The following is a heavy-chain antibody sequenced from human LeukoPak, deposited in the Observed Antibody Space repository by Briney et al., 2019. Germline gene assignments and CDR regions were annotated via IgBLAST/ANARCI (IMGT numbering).Heavy chain of an antibody. Sequence: SETLSLTCAVYGGSFSGYYWSWIRQPPGEGLEWIGEINHSGSTNYNPSLKSRVTISVDTSKNQFSLKLGSVTAADTAVYYCARGRGSYDFWSGYPTYYFDYWGQGTLVTVSS. CDR1: GGSFSGYY. V-gene: IGHV4-34*01. J-gene: IGHJ4*02. D-gene: IGHD3-3*01. CDR3: ARGRGSYDFWSGYPTYYFDY. CDR2: INHSGST.